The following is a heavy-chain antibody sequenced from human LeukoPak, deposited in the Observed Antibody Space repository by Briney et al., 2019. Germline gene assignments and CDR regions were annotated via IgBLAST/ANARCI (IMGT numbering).Heavy chain of an antibody. CDR1: GYSFTSYW. J-gene: IGHJ5*02. Sequence: GESLKISCKGSGYSFTSYWIVWVRKMPGKGLKWMGIIYPDNSNTRYSPSFQGQVTISADKSINAAYLHWSSLRASDTAIYYCASARRGDYYWWFDPWGQGTLVTVSS. V-gene: IGHV5-51*01. CDR2: IYPDNSNT. CDR3: ASARRGDYYWWFDP. D-gene: IGHD2-21*01.